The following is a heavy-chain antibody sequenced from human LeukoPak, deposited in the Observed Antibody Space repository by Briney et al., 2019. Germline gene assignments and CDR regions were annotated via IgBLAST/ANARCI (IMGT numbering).Heavy chain of an antibody. V-gene: IGHV4-34*01. CDR1: VGSFSGYY. CDR2: INDSGST. J-gene: IGHJ4*02. Sequence: SETLSLTCAVYVGSFSGYYWSWIRQPPGKGLEWVGEINDSGSTNYNPSLKSRVTISVDTSKNQFSLKLSSVTAADTAVYYCARGLRPRRHIDYWGQGTLVTVSS. CDR3: ARGLRPRRHIDY. D-gene: IGHD3-3*01.